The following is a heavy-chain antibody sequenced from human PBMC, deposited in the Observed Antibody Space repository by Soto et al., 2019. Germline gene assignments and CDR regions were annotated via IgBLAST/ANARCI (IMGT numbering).Heavy chain of an antibody. CDR1: GFSLSNARMG. CDR3: ARIAYFYYFDY. V-gene: IGHV2-26*01. D-gene: IGHD2-21*01. Sequence: QVTLKESGPVLVKPTETLTLTCTVSGFSLSNARMGASWIRQPPGKALEWLGHIFSNDEKSYRTSLKSRLTISRDTSKSQVVLTMTNMDPVDTATYYCARIAYFYYFDYWGQGTLVTVSS. J-gene: IGHJ4*02. CDR2: IFSNDEK.